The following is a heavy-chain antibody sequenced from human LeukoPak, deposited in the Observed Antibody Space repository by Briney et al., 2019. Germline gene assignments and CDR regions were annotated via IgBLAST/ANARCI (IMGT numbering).Heavy chain of an antibody. CDR2: TSVSGGST. V-gene: IGHV3-23*01. J-gene: IGHJ4*02. CDR1: GFTFNTYA. D-gene: IGHD3-10*01. CDR3: AKSRYGSGTPFDY. Sequence: GGSLRLSCAASGFTFNTYAMSWVRQAPGKGLEWVSSTSVSGGSTFYADSVEGRFSISRDNSKNTLYLQMNSLRVEDTAAYYCAKSRYGSGTPFDYWGQGTLVTVSS.